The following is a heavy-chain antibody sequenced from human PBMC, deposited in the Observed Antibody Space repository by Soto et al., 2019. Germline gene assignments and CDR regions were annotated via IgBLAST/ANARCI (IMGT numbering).Heavy chain of an antibody. D-gene: IGHD6-6*01. CDR1: GGTFSSYA. CDR3: ASGPQLVRDYYYGMDV. J-gene: IGHJ6*02. CDR2: IIPIFGTA. V-gene: IGHV1-69*06. Sequence: GDSVKVSCKASGGTFSSYAISWLRQSPGQGLEWMGGIIPIFGTANYAQKFQGRVTITADKSTSTAYMELSSLRSEDTSVYYCASGPQLVRDYYYGMDVWGQGTTVTVSS.